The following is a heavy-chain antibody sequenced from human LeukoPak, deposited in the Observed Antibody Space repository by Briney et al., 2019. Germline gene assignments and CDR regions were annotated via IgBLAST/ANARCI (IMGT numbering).Heavy chain of an antibody. CDR1: GGSFTDYY. CDR3: ARRPTSIDAFDI. CDR2: IYYSGST. D-gene: IGHD3-16*01. J-gene: IGHJ3*02. V-gene: IGHV4-39*07. Sequence: SETLSLTCTVSGGSFTDYYWGWIRQPPGKGLEWIGTIYYSGSTYYNPSLKSRVTISVDTSKNKFSLKLNSVTAADTAVYYCARRPTSIDAFDIWGQGTMVTVFS.